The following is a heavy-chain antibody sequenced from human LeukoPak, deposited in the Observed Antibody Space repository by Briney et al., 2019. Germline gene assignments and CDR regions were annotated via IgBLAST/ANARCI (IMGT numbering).Heavy chain of an antibody. Sequence: GGSLRLSCEASGFTFSNYAMSWVRQAPGKGLEWVSAISGSGGSTYYADSVKGRFTISRDNSKNTLYLQMNSLRAEDTAVYYCAKDHYYDSSGYLSSWGQGTLVTVSS. CDR3: AKDHYYDSSGYLSS. J-gene: IGHJ4*02. D-gene: IGHD3-22*01. CDR2: ISGSGGST. V-gene: IGHV3-23*01. CDR1: GFTFSNYA.